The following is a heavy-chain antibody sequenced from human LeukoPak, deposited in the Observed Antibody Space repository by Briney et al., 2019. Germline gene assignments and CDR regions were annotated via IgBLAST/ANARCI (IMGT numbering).Heavy chain of an antibody. CDR2: INAGDSQT. V-gene: IGHV5-51*01. Sequence: GGSLQISCKGSGCDFTAYWIAWVGQRPGKGLEWMGKINAGDSQTTDSPSFQGQVTISVDKSISTAYLQLRSLKASDTALYYCARHYSYNWFGYWGQGSPVTVSS. CDR3: ARHYSYNWFGY. D-gene: IGHD5-24*01. CDR1: GCDFTAYW. J-gene: IGHJ4*02.